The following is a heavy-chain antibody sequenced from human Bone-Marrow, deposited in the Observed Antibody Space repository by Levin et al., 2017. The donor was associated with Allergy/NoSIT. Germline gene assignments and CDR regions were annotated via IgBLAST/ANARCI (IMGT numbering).Heavy chain of an antibody. J-gene: IGHJ4*02. CDR3: AREAGAGTYKGFDY. D-gene: IGHD3-10*01. CDR1: GGSITSSNW. Sequence: GSLRLSCAVSGGSITSSNWWHWVRQPPGKGPEWIGEIYHSGSTKYNPSLKSRVTMSVDNSKNQFSLKLSSVTAADTAVYYCAREAGAGTYKGFDYWGQGTLVTVSS. V-gene: IGHV4-4*02. CDR2: IYHSGST.